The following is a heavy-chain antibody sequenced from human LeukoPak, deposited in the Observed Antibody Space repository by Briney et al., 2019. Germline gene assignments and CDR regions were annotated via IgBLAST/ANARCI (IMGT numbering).Heavy chain of an antibody. CDR1: GGSFSGYY. Sequence: SETLSLTCAVYGGSFSGYYWSWLRQPPGKGLEWLGEINHSGSTNYNPSLKSRVTISVDTSKNQFSLKLSSVTAADTAVYYCARVVHGVVPAAKNWFDPWGQGTLVTVSS. CDR3: ARVVHGVVPAAKNWFDP. CDR2: INHSGST. J-gene: IGHJ5*02. V-gene: IGHV4-34*01. D-gene: IGHD2-2*01.